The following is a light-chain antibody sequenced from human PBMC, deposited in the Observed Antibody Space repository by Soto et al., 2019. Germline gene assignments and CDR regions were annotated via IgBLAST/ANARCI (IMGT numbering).Light chain of an antibody. V-gene: IGKV3-20*01. CDR1: KSVSSSC. CDR2: GAS. J-gene: IGKJ1*01. CDR3: QHYGSSLPWT. Sequence: EIVLTQSPGTLSLSPGERATLSCRASKSVSSSCLAWYQQKPGQAPRLLIYGASSRATGIPDRFSGSGSGTVFTLTISRLEPEDFAVYYCQHYGSSLPWTFAQGTKVEIK.